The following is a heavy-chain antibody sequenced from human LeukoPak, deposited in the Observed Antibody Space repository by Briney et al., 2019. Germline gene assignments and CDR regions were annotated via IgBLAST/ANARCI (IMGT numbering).Heavy chain of an antibody. Sequence: SVKCSCKASGGTFSSYAISWVRQAPGQGLEWMGRIIPILGIASYAQKFQGRVKITADTSTSTAYMELRSLRSEDMAVYYCARYLNYSDSSGYSSWGQGTLVTVSS. D-gene: IGHD3-22*01. CDR1: GGTFSSYA. CDR2: IIPILGIA. V-gene: IGHV1-69*04. CDR3: ARYLNYSDSSGYSS. J-gene: IGHJ4*02.